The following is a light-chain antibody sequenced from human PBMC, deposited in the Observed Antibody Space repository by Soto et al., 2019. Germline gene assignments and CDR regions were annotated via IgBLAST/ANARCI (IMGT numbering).Light chain of an antibody. CDR1: SSDVGGYNY. V-gene: IGLV2-14*01. Sequence: QSALTQPASVSGSPGQSITISCTGTSSDVGGYNYVSWYQQRPGKAPKLMLYEVSNRPSGVSNRFSGSKSGNTASLTISGLQAEDEADYYCSSYTGSSTLVFGTGTKLTVL. CDR2: EVS. CDR3: SSYTGSSTLV. J-gene: IGLJ1*01.